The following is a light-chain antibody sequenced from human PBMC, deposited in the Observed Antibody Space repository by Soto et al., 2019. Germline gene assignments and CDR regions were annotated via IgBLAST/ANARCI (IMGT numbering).Light chain of an antibody. Sequence: QSVLTQPASVSGSPGQSITISCSGTRSDIGGYNFVSWYQQHPGKAPKLIIYDVTSRPSGVSHRFSGSKSGNTASLTISGLQADDEADYYCSSYRSSSSLAVFGGGTKVTVL. CDR2: DVT. CDR3: SSYRSSSSLAV. J-gene: IGLJ3*02. CDR1: RSDIGGYNF. V-gene: IGLV2-14*03.